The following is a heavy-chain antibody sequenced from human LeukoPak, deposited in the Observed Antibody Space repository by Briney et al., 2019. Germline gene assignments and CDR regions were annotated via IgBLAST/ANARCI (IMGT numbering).Heavy chain of an antibody. CDR3: ARGLDYCGGDCYDF. CDR2: MNPNSGNT. D-gene: IGHD2-21*01. J-gene: IGHJ4*02. V-gene: IGHV1-8*01. Sequence: ASVKVSCKASGYTFTSYDINWVRQATGQGLGWMGWMNPNSGNTGYAQKFQGRVTMTRNTSISTAYMELSSLRSEDTAVYYCARGLDYCGGDCYDFWVQGTLVTVSS. CDR1: GYTFTSYD.